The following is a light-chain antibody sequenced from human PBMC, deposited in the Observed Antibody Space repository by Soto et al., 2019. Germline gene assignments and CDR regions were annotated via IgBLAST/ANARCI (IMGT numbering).Light chain of an antibody. V-gene: IGKV1-5*03. Sequence: DIQMTQSPSTLSASVVDRVTITCRASQSISSWLAWYQQKPGKAPKLLIYKASSLESGVPSRFSGGGIGTEFSLSISSLQPDDFATYYCQQYSTYPYIFGQGTKVDI. J-gene: IGKJ2*01. CDR2: KAS. CDR3: QQYSTYPYI. CDR1: QSISSW.